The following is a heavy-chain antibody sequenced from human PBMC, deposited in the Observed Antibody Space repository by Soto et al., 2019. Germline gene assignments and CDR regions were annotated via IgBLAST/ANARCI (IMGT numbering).Heavy chain of an antibody. Sequence: LRLSCAASGFTVSSNYMSWVRQAPGKGLEWVSVIYSGGSTYYADSVKGRFTISRDNSKNTLYLQMNSLRAEDTAVYYCARDQPRSGWFRVGAFDIWGQGTMVTVSS. V-gene: IGHV3-53*01. CDR1: GFTVSSNY. D-gene: IGHD6-19*01. J-gene: IGHJ3*02. CDR3: ARDQPRSGWFRVGAFDI. CDR2: IYSGGST.